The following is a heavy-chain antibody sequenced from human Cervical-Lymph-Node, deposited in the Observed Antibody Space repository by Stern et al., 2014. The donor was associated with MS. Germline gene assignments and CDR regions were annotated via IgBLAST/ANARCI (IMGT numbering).Heavy chain of an antibody. D-gene: IGHD4-17*01. Sequence: DPLVESGAEVKKPGASVKVSCKASGDTFASYPIHWLRQAPGQGFVWMGIVNPADGRTTYAQTFKGRVTMTRDTSTRTVYMELSSLRAEDTAMYFCANPLPYANWGQGTRVTVSS. V-gene: IGHV1-46*03. CDR2: VNPADGRT. J-gene: IGHJ1*01. CDR1: GDTFASYP. CDR3: ANPLPYAN.